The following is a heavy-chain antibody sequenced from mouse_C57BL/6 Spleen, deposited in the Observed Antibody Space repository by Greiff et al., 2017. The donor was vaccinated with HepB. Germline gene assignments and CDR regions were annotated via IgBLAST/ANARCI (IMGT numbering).Heavy chain of an antibody. CDR3: ASPGGVVAYYYAMDY. J-gene: IGHJ4*01. CDR2: IDPNSGGT. CDR1: GYTFTSYW. V-gene: IGHV1-72*01. D-gene: IGHD1-1*01. Sequence: QVQLQQPGAELVKPGASVKLSCKASGYTFTSYWMHWVQQRPGRGLEWIGRIDPNSGGTKYNEKFKSQATLTVDQPSSTAYMQLSSLTSADSAVYNSASPGGVVAYYYAMDYWGQGTSVTVSS.